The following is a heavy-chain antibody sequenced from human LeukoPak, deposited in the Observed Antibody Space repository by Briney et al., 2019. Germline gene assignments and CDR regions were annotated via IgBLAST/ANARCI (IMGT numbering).Heavy chain of an antibody. CDR3: ARDRVYYDFWSGFDY. D-gene: IGHD3-3*01. Sequence: PGRSLRLSCAASGFTFSSYGMHWVRQAPGKGLEWVAVIWYDGSNKYYADSVKGRFTISRDNSKNTLNLQMNSLRAEDTAVYYCARDRVYYDFWSGFDYWGQGTLVTVSS. V-gene: IGHV3-33*01. CDR2: IWYDGSNK. J-gene: IGHJ4*02. CDR1: GFTFSSYG.